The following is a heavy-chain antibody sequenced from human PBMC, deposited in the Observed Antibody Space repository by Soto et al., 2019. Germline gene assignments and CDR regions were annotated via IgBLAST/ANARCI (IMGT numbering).Heavy chain of an antibody. CDR2: SYYDGST. J-gene: IGHJ3*02. CDR3: ARFFGNAFDI. D-gene: IGHD3-16*01. CDR1: GGSISSSRFN. V-gene: IGHV4-39*01. Sequence: SETLSLTCSVSGGSISSSRFNWDWIRQPPGKGLEWIGTSYYDGSTDYKPSLKSRAIISGDTSKNEFSLKLTSVTAADTAVYYCARFFGNAFDIWGHGTVVTVSS.